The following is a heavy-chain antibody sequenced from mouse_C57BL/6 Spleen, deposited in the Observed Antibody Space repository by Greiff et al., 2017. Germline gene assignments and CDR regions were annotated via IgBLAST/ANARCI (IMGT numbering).Heavy chain of an antibody. Sequence: VQLQQPGAELVKPGASVKISCKASGYAFSSYWMNWVKQRPGKGLEWIGQIYPGDGDTNYNGKFKGKATLTADKSSSTAYMQLSSLTSEDSAVYFCARDGTGTGDFDYWGQGTTLTVSS. CDR2: IYPGDGDT. J-gene: IGHJ2*01. CDR3: ARDGTGTGDFDY. D-gene: IGHD4-1*01. V-gene: IGHV1-80*01. CDR1: GYAFSSYW.